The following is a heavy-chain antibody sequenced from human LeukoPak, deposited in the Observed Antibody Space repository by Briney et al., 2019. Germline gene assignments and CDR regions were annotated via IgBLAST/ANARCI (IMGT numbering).Heavy chain of an antibody. D-gene: IGHD3-3*01. CDR3: ARGHYDFWGGYRPNWYFDL. J-gene: IGHJ2*01. CDR1: GGSISSGDYY. Sequence: SETLSLTCTVSGGSISSGDYYWSWIRQPPGKGLEWIGYIYYSGSTYYNPSLKSRVTISVDTSKNQFSLKLSSVTAADTAVYYCARGHYDFWGGYRPNWYFDLWGRGTLVTVSS. CDR2: IYYSGST. V-gene: IGHV4-30-4*01.